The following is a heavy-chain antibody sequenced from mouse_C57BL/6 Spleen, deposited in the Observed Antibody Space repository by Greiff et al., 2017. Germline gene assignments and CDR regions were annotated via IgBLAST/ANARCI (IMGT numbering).Heavy chain of an antibody. CDR3: ARGSGNYLLHY. J-gene: IGHJ2*01. D-gene: IGHD2-1*01. V-gene: IGHV1-69*01. CDR2: IDPSDSYT. CDR1: GYTFTSYW. Sequence: QVQLKQPGAELVMPGASVKLSCKASGYTFTSYWMHWVKQRPGQGLEWIGEIDPSDSYTNYNQKFKGKSTLTVDKSSSTAYMQLSSLTSEDSAVYYCARGSGNYLLHYWGQGTTLTVAS.